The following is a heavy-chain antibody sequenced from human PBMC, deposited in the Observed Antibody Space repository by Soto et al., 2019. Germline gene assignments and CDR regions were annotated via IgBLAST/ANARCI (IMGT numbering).Heavy chain of an antibody. CDR1: GYTFTGYF. J-gene: IGHJ5*02. CDR2: INPYSGGA. Sequence: QVQLLQSGAEVKKPGASVKVSCKASGYTFTGYFMHWVRQAPGQGLEWMGWINPYSGGADYAQSFQGRVTMTRDTSISTVYTELSRLRFDDTAVYYCARVIRGAYYNSPLDTWGQGTVVTVSS. D-gene: IGHD3-10*01. CDR3: ARVIRGAYYNSPLDT. V-gene: IGHV1-2*02.